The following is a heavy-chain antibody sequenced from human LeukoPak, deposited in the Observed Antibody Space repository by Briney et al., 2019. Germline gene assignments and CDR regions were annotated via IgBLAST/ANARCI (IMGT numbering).Heavy chain of an antibody. CDR2: IYHSGST. V-gene: IGHV4-4*02. CDR1: GGSISSSNW. Sequence: PSETLSLTCAVSGGSISSSNWWSWVRQPPGKGLEWIGEIYHSGSTNYNPSLKSRLTISVDTSKNQLSLKLSSVTAADTAVYYCARLFMVGAPLDAFDIWGQGTMVTVSS. D-gene: IGHD1-26*01. CDR3: ARLFMVGAPLDAFDI. J-gene: IGHJ3*02.